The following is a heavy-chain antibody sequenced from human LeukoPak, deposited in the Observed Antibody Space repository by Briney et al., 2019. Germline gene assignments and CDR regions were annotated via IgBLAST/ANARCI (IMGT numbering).Heavy chain of an antibody. D-gene: IGHD3-22*01. CDR3: ARHSTMIVVGWFDP. CDR2: IYHSGST. Sequence: SETLSLTCAVSGYSISSGYYWGWIRQPSGKGLEWIGSIYHSGSTYYNPSLKSRVTISVDTSKNQFSLKLSSVTAADTAVYYCARHSTMIVVGWFDPWGQGTLVTVSS. CDR1: GYSISSGYY. J-gene: IGHJ5*02. V-gene: IGHV4-38-2*01.